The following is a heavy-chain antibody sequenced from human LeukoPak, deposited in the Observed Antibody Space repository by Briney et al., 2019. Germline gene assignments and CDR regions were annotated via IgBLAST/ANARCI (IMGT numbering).Heavy chain of an antibody. J-gene: IGHJ4*02. V-gene: IGHV1-2*02. CDR2: INPNSGGT. CDR1: GYTFTGYY. Sequence: ASVKVSCKASGYTFTGYYMHWVRQAPGQGLEWMGWINPNSGGTNYAQKFQGRVTMTRDTSISTAYMELSRLRSDDTAVYYCARYGRSIVGAKGAFDYWGQGTLVTVSS. CDR3: ARYGRSIVGAKGAFDY. D-gene: IGHD1-26*01.